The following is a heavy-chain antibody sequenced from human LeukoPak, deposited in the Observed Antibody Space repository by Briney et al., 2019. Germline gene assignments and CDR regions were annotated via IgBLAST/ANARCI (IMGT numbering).Heavy chain of an antibody. D-gene: IGHD3-22*01. CDR2: IIPIFGTA. J-gene: IGHJ3*02. CDR1: VGTFISYA. CDR3: ALSGSSGYFDAFDI. V-gene: IGHV1-69*13. Sequence: SVKVSCKASVGTFISYAISWVRQAPGQGLEWMGGIIPIFGTANYAQKFQGRVTITADESTSTAYMELSSLRSEDTAVYYCALSGSSGYFDAFDIWGQGTMVTVSS.